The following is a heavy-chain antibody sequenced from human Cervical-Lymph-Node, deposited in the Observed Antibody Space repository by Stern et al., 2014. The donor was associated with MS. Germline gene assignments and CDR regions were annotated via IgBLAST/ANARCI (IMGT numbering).Heavy chain of an antibody. V-gene: IGHV3-33*01. Sequence: VQLVESGGGVVQPGTSLRLSCAASGFTFSSYGMHWVRQAPGKGLEWVALAWDDRSTAYYTNSAKGRFTTSRDNSKNTLSLQMNSLTAEDTAVYYCARGHIPYAFNYLFDYWGQGTLVTVSS. D-gene: IGHD5-24*01. J-gene: IGHJ4*02. CDR2: AWDDRSTA. CDR3: ARGHIPYAFNYLFDY. CDR1: GFTFSSYG.